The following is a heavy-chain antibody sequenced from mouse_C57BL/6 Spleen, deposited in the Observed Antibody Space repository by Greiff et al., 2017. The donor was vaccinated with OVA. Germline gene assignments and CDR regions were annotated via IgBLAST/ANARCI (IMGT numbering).Heavy chain of an antibody. Sequence: QVQLQQPGAELVKPGASVKLSCKASGYTFTSYWMHWVKQRPGRGLEWIGRIDPNSGGTKYNEKFKSKATLTVDKPSSTAYMQRSSLTSEDSAVYYCARHYHAPAWFAYWGQGTLVTVSA. CDR1: GYTFTSYW. CDR2: IDPNSGGT. V-gene: IGHV1-72*01. CDR3: ARHYHAPAWFAY. D-gene: IGHD1-1*02. J-gene: IGHJ3*01.